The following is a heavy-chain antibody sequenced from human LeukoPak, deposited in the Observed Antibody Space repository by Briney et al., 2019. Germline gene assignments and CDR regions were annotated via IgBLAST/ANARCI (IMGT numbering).Heavy chain of an antibody. CDR1: GFTFSSYW. Sequence: PGGSLRLSCAASGFTFSSYWMSWVRQAPGKGVEWVANIKQDGSEKYYVDSVKGRFTISRDNAKNSLYLQMNSLRAEDTAVYYCARDSLYSSPTSDYWGQGTLVTVSS. J-gene: IGHJ4*02. CDR3: ARDSLYSSPTSDY. D-gene: IGHD6-13*01. V-gene: IGHV3-7*01. CDR2: IKQDGSEK.